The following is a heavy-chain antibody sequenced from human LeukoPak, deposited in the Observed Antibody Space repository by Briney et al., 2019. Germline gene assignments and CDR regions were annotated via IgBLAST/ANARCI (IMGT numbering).Heavy chain of an antibody. V-gene: IGHV4-61*02. CDR1: GGSISSGSYY. CDR3: AKSLGTYYYDSSGYPHPANWFDP. Sequence: SETLSLTCTVSGGSISSGSYYWSWIRQPAGKGLGWIGRIYTSGSTNYNPSLKSRVTISVGTSKNQFSLKLSSVTAADTAVYYCAKSLGTYYYDSSGYPHPANWFDPWGQGTLVTVSS. D-gene: IGHD3-22*01. CDR2: IYTSGST. J-gene: IGHJ5*02.